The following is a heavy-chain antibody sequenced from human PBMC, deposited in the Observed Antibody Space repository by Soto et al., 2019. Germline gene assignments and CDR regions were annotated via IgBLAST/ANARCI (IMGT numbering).Heavy chain of an antibody. J-gene: IGHJ4*02. CDR1: GYTFTSYG. V-gene: IGHV1-18*01. CDR2: VSAYNGNT. D-gene: IGHD3-9*01. Sequence: ASVKVSCKASGYTFTSYGISWVRQAPGQGLEWMGWVSAYNGNTNYAQKLQGRVTMTTDTSTSTAYMELRSLRSDDTAVYYCARTYYDILTGYQSIDYWGQGTLVTVSS. CDR3: ARTYYDILTGYQSIDY.